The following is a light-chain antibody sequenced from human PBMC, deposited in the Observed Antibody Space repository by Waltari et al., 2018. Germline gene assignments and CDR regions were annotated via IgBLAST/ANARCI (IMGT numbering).Light chain of an antibody. CDR3: HQYGSSTFT. CDR1: QNINGNS. V-gene: IGKV3-20*01. Sequence: EIVLTQSPVTLSLSPGERATLSCRASQNINGNSLAWYQQKPGQGPRLLIYDASSRATGIPDRFSGSVSGTVFTLTISRLEPEDFVLYYCHQYGSSTFTFGQGTKL. CDR2: DAS. J-gene: IGKJ2*01.